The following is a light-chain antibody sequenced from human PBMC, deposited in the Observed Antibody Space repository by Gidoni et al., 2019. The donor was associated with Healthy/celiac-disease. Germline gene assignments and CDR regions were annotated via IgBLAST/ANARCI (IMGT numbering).Light chain of an antibody. J-gene: IGKJ2*01. CDR2: LGS. CDR3: MQALQTPWA. CDR1: QSLLHSNGYNY. Sequence: LPVTPGEPASISCSSSQSLLHSNGYNYLDWYLQKPGQSPQLLIYLGSNRASGVPDRFSGSGSGTDFTLKISRVEAEDVGVYYCMQALQTPWAFGQGTKLEIK. V-gene: IGKV2-28*01.